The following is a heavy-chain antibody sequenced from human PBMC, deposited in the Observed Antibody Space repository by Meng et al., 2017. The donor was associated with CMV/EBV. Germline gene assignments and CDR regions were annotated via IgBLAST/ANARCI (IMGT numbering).Heavy chain of an antibody. CDR2: INPSGGST. J-gene: IGHJ4*02. CDR3: ARVTQLAPKQLRSLYYFDY. Sequence: ASVKVSCKASGYTFTSYYMHWVRQAPGQGLEWTGIINPSGGSTSYAQKFQGRVTMTRDTSTSTVYMELSSLRSEDTAVYYCARVTQLAPKQLRSLYYFDYWGQGTLVTVSS. V-gene: IGHV1-46*01. D-gene: IGHD6-6*01. CDR1: GYTFTSYY.